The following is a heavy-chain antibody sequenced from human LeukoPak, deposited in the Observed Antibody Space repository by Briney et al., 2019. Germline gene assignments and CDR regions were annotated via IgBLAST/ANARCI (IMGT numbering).Heavy chain of an antibody. CDR2: IYYSGSA. Sequence: SETLSLTCAVSGDSIRSDRWNWIRQIPGKGLEWIGYIYYSGSANYNPSLKSRVTISVDTSKNQFSLKLSSVTAADTAMYYCARDRGPYSTSLYYYYYMDVWGKGTTVTVSS. CDR3: ARDRGPYSTSLYYYYYMDV. J-gene: IGHJ6*03. V-gene: IGHV4-59*01. D-gene: IGHD6-13*01. CDR1: GDSIRSDR.